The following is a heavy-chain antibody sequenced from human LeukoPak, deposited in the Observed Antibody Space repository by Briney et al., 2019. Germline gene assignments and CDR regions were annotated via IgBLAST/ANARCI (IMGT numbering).Heavy chain of an antibody. Sequence: GSLRLSCAASGFTFSSYAMHWVRQAPGKGLEYVSAISSNGGSTYYANSVKGRFTISRDNSKNTLYLQMGSLRAEDMAVYYCARDRSPGYFDSQFDYWGQGTLVTVSS. CDR3: ARDRSPGYFDSQFDY. D-gene: IGHD3-9*01. CDR1: GFTFSSYA. V-gene: IGHV3-64*01. J-gene: IGHJ4*02. CDR2: ISSNGGST.